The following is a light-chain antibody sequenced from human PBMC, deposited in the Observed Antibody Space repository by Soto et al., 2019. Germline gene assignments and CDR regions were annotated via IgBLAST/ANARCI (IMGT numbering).Light chain of an antibody. J-gene: IGKJ1*01. V-gene: IGKV1-5*01. CDR1: QSINNR. CDR2: DAS. CDR3: QQFIDGWT. Sequence: IQMTQSPSTLSASIGDIVTITFRASQSINNRLAWYQQMPGKAPNLLIYDASSLGSGVPSRFRGSGSETEFTLTISGLQPDDFATYYCQQFIDGWTFGQGTKVDIK.